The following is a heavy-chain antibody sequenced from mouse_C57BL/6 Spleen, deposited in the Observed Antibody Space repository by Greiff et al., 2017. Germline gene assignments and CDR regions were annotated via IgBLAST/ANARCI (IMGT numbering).Heavy chain of an antibody. CDR1: GFTFSDYG. V-gene: IGHV5-17*01. D-gene: IGHD2-1*01. CDR3: ARPGGNYVEYAMDY. Sequence: EVKLVESGGGLVKPGGSLKLSCAASGFTFSDYGMHWVRQAPEKGLEWVAYISSGSSTIYYADTVKGRFTISSDNAKNTLFLQMTSLRSEDTAMYYIARPGGNYVEYAMDYWGQGTSVTVSS. CDR2: ISSGSSTI. J-gene: IGHJ4*01.